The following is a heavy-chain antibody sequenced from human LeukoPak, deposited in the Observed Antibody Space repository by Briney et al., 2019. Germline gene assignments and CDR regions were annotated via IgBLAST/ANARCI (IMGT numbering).Heavy chain of an antibody. CDR2: ISWNSGSI. D-gene: IGHD5-18*01. J-gene: IGHJ3*02. CDR1: GFTFDDYA. Sequence: PGRSLRLSCAASGFTFDDYAMHWVRQAPGKGLEWVSGISWNSGSIGYADSVKGRFTISRDNAKNSLYLQMNSLRAEDTALYYCAKDSYSYASRAFDIWGQGTMVTVSS. CDR3: AKDSYSYASRAFDI. V-gene: IGHV3-9*01.